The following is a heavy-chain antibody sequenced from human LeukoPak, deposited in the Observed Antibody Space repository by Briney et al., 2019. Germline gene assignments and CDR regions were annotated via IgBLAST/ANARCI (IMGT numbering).Heavy chain of an antibody. CDR2: IDPHGNDN. CDR1: GLTFHNFG. Sequence: GTPLRLSCAASGLTFHNFGMVWLRHPPGKGLQWVAAIDPHGNDNYYADSARGRFVISRDNSKSTLYLQIYGRTVVDTAVYYCARDSDTRGNHWFFDVWGRGTLVIASS. CDR3: ARDSDTRGNHWFFDV. J-gene: IGHJ2*01. V-gene: IGHV3-30*12. D-gene: IGHD5-12*01.